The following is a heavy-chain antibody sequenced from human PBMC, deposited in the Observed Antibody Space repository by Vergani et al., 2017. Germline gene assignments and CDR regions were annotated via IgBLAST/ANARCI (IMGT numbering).Heavy chain of an antibody. D-gene: IGHD7-27*01. CDR2: IYYSGST. CDR1: GGSISSHY. CDR3: AGGLTGDVFDY. Sequence: QVQLQESGPGLVKPSETLSLTCTVSGGSISSHYWSWTRQPPGTGLEWIGYIYYSGSTNYNPSLKSRVTISVDTSKNQFSLKLSSVTAADTAVYYCAGGLTGDVFDYWGQGTLVTVSS. J-gene: IGHJ4*02. V-gene: IGHV4-59*11.